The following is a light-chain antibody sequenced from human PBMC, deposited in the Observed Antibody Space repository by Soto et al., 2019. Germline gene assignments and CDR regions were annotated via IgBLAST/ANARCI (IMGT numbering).Light chain of an antibody. V-gene: IGLV2-11*01. CDR2: DVN. J-gene: IGLJ2*01. CDR3: CSYAGSYTLV. CDR1: SSDLGGYHY. Sequence: QSALTQPPSVSGSPGQSVTLSCTGTSSDLGGYHYVSWYQHHPGKAPKIIIYDVNKRPSGVPDRFSGSKSGNTASLTISGPQTEDEAEYYCCSYAGSYTLVFGGGTKLTVL.